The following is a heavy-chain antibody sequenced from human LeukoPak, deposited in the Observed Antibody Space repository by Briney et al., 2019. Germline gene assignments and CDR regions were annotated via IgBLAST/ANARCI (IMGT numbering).Heavy chain of an antibody. CDR1: GFTFSSYE. V-gene: IGHV3-48*03. CDR3: ARDDLSRSSSLFDY. CDR2: ISSSGSTI. J-gene: IGHJ4*02. D-gene: IGHD1-26*01. Sequence: GGSLRLSCAASGFTFSSYEMNWVRQAPGKGLEWVSYISSSGSTIYYAGSVKGRFTISRDNAKNSLYLQMNSLRAEDTAVYYCARDDLSRSSSLFDYWGQGTLVTVSS.